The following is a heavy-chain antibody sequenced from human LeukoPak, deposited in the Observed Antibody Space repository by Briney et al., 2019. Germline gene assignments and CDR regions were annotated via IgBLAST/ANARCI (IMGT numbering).Heavy chain of an antibody. Sequence: PGGPLRLSCAASGFTFSSYSMSWVRQAPGKGLEWVSAISGSGGSTYYADSVKGRFTISRDNSKNTLYLQMNSLRAEDTAVYYCANRGAQMATITVYWGQGTLVTVSS. CDR3: ANRGAQMATITVY. V-gene: IGHV3-23*01. D-gene: IGHD5-24*01. J-gene: IGHJ4*02. CDR1: GFTFSSYS. CDR2: ISGSGGST.